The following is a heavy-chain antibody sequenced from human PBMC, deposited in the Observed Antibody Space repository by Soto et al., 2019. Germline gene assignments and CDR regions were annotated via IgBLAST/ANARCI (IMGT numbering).Heavy chain of an antibody. CDR1: GGSISSSSYY. J-gene: IGHJ4*02. CDR2: ISYSGST. D-gene: IGHD3-9*01. Sequence: QLQLQESGPGLVKPSEALSLTCSVSGGSISSSSYYWGWIRQPPGKGLEWIGSISYSGSTYYNPSLKSRVTISIDKSKNQFALKLSSLTAADTAVYYCARLEGLATIAYYFDFWGQGTLVTVSS. V-gene: IGHV4-39*01. CDR3: ARLEGLATIAYYFDF.